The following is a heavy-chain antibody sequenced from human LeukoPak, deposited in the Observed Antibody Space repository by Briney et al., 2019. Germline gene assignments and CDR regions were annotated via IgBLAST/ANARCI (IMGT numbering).Heavy chain of an antibody. CDR3: VRDQGGAVSY. CDR2: ISSLSGTI. V-gene: IGHV3-48*01. J-gene: IGHJ4*02. Sequence: GGSLRLSCAASGFTFSSYSMNWVRQAPGKGLEWISYISSLSGTIYYADSVKGRFIISRDNAQNSLFLQMNSLRAEDTAVYYCVRDQGGAVSYWGQGTLVTVSS. D-gene: IGHD3-16*01. CDR1: GFTFSSYS.